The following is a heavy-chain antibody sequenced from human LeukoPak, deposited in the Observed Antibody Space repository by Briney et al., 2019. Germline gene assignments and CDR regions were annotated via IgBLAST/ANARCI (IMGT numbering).Heavy chain of an antibody. Sequence: SQTLSLTCTVSGGSISSGDCYWSWIRQPPGKGLEWIGYIYYSGSTYYNPSLKSRVTISVDTSKNQFSLKLSSVTAADTAVYYCARVGSSSWSYFDYWGQGTLVTVSS. D-gene: IGHD6-13*01. CDR1: GGSISSGDCY. V-gene: IGHV4-30-4*01. J-gene: IGHJ4*02. CDR3: ARVGSSSWSYFDY. CDR2: IYYSGST.